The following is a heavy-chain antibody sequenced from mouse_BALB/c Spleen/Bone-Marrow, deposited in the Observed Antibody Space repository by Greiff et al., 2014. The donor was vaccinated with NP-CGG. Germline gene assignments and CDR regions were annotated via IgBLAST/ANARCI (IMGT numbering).Heavy chain of an antibody. J-gene: IGHJ3*01. Sequence: EVQLVESGAELVRPGASVKLSCTASGFNIKDTYMHWVKQRPEQGLEWIGRIDPANGNTKYDPKFQGKATITADTSSNTAYLQLSSLTSEDTAVYYCARNGNYGAWFAYWGQGTQVTVSA. CDR1: GFNIKDTY. CDR3: ARNGNYGAWFAY. V-gene: IGHV14-3*02. D-gene: IGHD2-1*01. CDR2: IDPANGNT.